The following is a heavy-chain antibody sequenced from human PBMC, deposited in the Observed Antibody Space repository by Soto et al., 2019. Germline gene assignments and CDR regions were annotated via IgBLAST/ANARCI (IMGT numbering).Heavy chain of an antibody. CDR3: AKSIAVAAHYYYGMDV. D-gene: IGHD6-19*01. CDR1: GFTFSNYA. J-gene: IGHJ6*02. Sequence: QVQLVESGGGVVQPGRSLRLSCAASGFTFSNYAIHWVRQAPGKGLEWVAVISYDDGSTKYYADSVKGRFTISGDNSKIXLYLQMNSLRAEDTAVYYCAKSIAVAAHYYYGMDVWGQGTTVTVSS. V-gene: IGHV3-30-3*01. CDR2: ISYDDGSTK.